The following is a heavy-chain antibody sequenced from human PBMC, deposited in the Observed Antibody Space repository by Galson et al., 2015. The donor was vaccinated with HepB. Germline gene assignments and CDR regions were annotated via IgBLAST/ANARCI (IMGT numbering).Heavy chain of an antibody. CDR3: AREYYYDSSGYYYLFAFDI. V-gene: IGHV1-69*13. D-gene: IGHD3-22*01. CDR2: IIPIFGTA. Sequence: SVKVSCKASGGTFSSYAVSWVRQAPGQGLEWMGGIIPIFGTANYAQKFQGRVTITADESTSTAYMELSSLRSEDTAVYYCAREYYYDSSGYYYLFAFDIWGQGTMVTVSS. CDR1: GGTFSSYA. J-gene: IGHJ3*02.